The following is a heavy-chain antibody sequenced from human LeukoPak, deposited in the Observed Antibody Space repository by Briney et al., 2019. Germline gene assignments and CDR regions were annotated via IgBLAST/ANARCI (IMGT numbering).Heavy chain of an antibody. CDR3: ARGSRLPDY. CDR2: INHSGST. CDR1: GGSFSGYY. J-gene: IGHJ4*02. D-gene: IGHD5/OR15-5a*01. Sequence: KPSETLSLTCAVYGGSFSGYYWSWIRQPPGKGLEWIGEINHSGSTNYNPSLKSRVTISVDTSKNQFSLKLSSVTAADTAVYYCARGSRLPDYWGQGTLVTVSS. V-gene: IGHV4-34*01.